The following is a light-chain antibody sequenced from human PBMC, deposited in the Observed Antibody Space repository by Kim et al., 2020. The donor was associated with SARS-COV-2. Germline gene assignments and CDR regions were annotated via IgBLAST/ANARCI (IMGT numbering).Light chain of an antibody. CDR2: SDK. CDR3: AAWDDSLSGSYV. J-gene: IGLJ1*01. CDR1: SSNIGSNT. Sequence: HMVTLSCLGGSSNIGSNTVTWYQQRPGAAPKLLIYSDKQRPSGVPDRFSGSKSGTSASLAISGLQSEDEADYYCAAWDDSLSGSYVFGPGTKVTVL. V-gene: IGLV1-44*01.